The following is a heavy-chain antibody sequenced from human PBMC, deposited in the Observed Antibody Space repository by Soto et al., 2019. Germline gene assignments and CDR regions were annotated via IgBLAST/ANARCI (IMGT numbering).Heavy chain of an antibody. CDR3: AKFPDYYDSSGYSDY. D-gene: IGHD3-22*01. V-gene: IGHV3-23*01. CDR1: GFTFSSYA. J-gene: IGHJ4*02. Sequence: GSLRLSCAASGFTFSSYAMSWVRQAPGKGLEWVSAISGSGGSTYYADSVKGRFTISRDNSKNTLYLQMNSLRAEDTAVYYCAKFPDYYDSSGYSDYWGQGTLVTVSS. CDR2: ISGSGGST.